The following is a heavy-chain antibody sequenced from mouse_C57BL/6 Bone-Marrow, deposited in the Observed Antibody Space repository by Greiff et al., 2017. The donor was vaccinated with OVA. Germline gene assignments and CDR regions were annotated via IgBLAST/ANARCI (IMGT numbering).Heavy chain of an antibody. Sequence: DVQLVESGGGLVKPGGSLKLSCAASGFTFSSYTMSWVRQTPEKRLEWVATISGGGGNTYYPDSVKGRFTISRDNAKNTLYLQMSSLRSEDTALYYCARHYDYDHYYAMDYWGQGTSVTVSS. V-gene: IGHV5-9*01. J-gene: IGHJ4*01. CDR3: ARHYDYDHYYAMDY. CDR2: ISGGGGNT. D-gene: IGHD2-4*01. CDR1: GFTFSSYT.